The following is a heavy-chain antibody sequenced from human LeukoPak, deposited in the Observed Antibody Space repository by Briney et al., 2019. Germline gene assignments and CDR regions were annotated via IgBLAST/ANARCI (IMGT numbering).Heavy chain of an antibody. CDR3: AKKMDPFDS. CDR1: GFTFSSYA. D-gene: IGHD5-24*01. Sequence: GGSLRLSCAASGFTFSSYAMSWVCQAPGKGLEWVSAISGSGSGTYYTDSVKGRFTISRDNSKNTLYLQMNSLRTEDTAVYYCAKKMDPFDSWGQGTLVTVSS. V-gene: IGHV3-23*01. CDR2: ISGSGSGT. J-gene: IGHJ4*02.